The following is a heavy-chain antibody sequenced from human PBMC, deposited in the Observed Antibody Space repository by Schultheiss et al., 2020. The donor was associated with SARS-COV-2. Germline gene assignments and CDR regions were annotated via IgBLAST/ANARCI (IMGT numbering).Heavy chain of an antibody. CDR3: ARDSLLLWFGEYRTGMDV. J-gene: IGHJ6*02. CDR1: GFTFSSYP. V-gene: IGHV3-30*01. Sequence: GGSLRLSCAASGFTFSSYPMHWVRQAPGKGLEWVAVISYDGNNKYFADSVKGRFTISRDNSKNTLYLQMNSLRAEDTAVYYCARDSLLLWFGEYRTGMDVWGQGTTVTVSS. D-gene: IGHD3-10*01. CDR2: ISYDGNNK.